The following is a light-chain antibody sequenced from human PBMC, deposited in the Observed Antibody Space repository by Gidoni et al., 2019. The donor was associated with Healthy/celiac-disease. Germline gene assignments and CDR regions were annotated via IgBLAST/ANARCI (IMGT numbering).Light chain of an antibody. CDR3: QQYGRSLWT. CDR1: QCVSSSY. V-gene: IGKV3-20*01. CDR2: GAS. J-gene: IGKJ1*01. Sequence: DIVLTQSPCTLSLSPGERATLSCRASQCVSSSYLAWYQQKPGQAPRLLIYGASSRATGLPERFSGSGSGTDFTLTISRLEPEDFAVYYCQQYGRSLWTFGQGTKVEIK.